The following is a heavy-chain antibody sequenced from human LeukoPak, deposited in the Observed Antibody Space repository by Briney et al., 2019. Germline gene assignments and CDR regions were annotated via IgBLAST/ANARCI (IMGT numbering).Heavy chain of an antibody. J-gene: IGHJ4*02. CDR1: SGSVSSSSYY. CDR2: IYYSGST. V-gene: IGHV4-39*01. CDR3: ARWGDYYYGRSGQFAC. D-gene: IGHD3-22*01. Sequence: SETLSLICTVSSGSVSSSSYYWGWIRQPPGKGPEWIGSIYYSGSTYYNPSLKSRVTISVDTSKNQFSLKLSSVTAADTAVYYCARWGDYYYGRSGQFACWGQGTLVTVSS.